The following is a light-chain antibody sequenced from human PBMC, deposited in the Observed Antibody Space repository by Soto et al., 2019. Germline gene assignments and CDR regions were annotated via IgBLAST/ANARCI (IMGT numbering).Light chain of an antibody. CDR2: DVS. V-gene: IGLV2-14*01. CDR3: SSYTSSSPYV. Sequence: QSVLTQPASVSGSPGQSITISCTGTSSDVGGYNYVSWYQQHPGKAPKLMIYDVSNRPSGVSNRISGSKSGNTASLTFSGLQAEDEADYYCSSYTSSSPYVFGTGPRSPS. CDR1: SSDVGGYNY. J-gene: IGLJ1*01.